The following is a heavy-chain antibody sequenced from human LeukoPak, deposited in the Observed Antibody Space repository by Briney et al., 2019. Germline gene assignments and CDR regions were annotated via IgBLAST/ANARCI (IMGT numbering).Heavy chain of an antibody. D-gene: IGHD4-17*01. CDR2: ISAYNGNT. CDR3: AREYPILDYGDYVGAFDI. CDR1: GYTFTSYG. V-gene: IGHV1-18*01. J-gene: IGHJ3*02. Sequence: ASVKVSCKASGYTFTSYGISWVRQAPGQGLEWMGWISAYNGNTNYAQKLQGRVTMTTDTSTSTAYMELRSLRSDDTAVYYCAREYPILDYGDYVGAFDIWGQGTMVTVSS.